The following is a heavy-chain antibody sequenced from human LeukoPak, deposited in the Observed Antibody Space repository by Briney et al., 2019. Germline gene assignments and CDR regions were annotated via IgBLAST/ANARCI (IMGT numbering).Heavy chain of an antibody. D-gene: IGHD6-19*01. Sequence: GASVKVSCKASGYTFTSYAMHWVRQAPGQRLEWMGWINAGNGNTKYSQKFQGRVTITRDTSASTAYMELSSLRSEDTAVYYCARAQQWLEYLFDYWGQGTLVTVSS. CDR3: ARAQQWLEYLFDY. CDR2: INAGNGNT. V-gene: IGHV1-3*01. CDR1: GYTFTSYA. J-gene: IGHJ4*02.